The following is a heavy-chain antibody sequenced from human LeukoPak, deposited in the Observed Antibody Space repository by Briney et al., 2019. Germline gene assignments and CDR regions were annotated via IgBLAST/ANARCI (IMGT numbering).Heavy chain of an antibody. CDR2: ISSNGGST. CDR3: ARGQVGAINDAFDI. V-gene: IGHV3-64*01. J-gene: IGHJ3*02. CDR1: GFTFSNYA. D-gene: IGHD1-26*01. Sequence: GGSLRLSCAASGFTFSNYAMHWVRQAPGKGLEFVSAISSNGGSTYYGNSVKGRFTISRDNFKNTLYLQMGSLRTEDMAVYYCARGQVGAINDAFDIWGQGTMVTVSS.